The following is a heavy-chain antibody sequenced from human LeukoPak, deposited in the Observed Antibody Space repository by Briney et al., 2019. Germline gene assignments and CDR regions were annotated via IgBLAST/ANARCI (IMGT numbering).Heavy chain of an antibody. CDR2: ISYDGSNK. D-gene: IGHD3-10*01. CDR1: GFTFSSYG. V-gene: IGHV3-30*18. J-gene: IGHJ4*02. CDR3: AKGEDMVQGVNYFDY. Sequence: GGSLRLSCAASGFTFSSYGMHWVRLAPGKGLEWVAVISYDGSNKYYADSVKGRFTISRDNSKNTLYLQMNSLRAEDSAVYYCAKGEDMVQGVNYFDYWGQGTLVTVSS.